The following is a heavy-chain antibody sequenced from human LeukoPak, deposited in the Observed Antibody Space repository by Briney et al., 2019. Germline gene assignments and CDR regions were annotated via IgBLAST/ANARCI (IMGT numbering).Heavy chain of an antibody. V-gene: IGHV3-7*01. D-gene: IGHD2-2*02. CDR1: GFTFSSYW. J-gene: IGHJ6*03. Sequence: GGSLRLSCAASGFTFSSYWMSWVRQAPGKGLEWVANIKQDGSEKYYVDSVKGRFNISRDNDKNSLYLQMNSLRAEDTAVYYCARWNVPAAIFSYYMDVWGKGTTVTVSS. CDR3: ARWNVPAAIFSYYMDV. CDR2: IKQDGSEK.